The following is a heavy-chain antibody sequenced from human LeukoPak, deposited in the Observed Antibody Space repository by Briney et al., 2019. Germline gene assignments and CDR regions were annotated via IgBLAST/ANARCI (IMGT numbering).Heavy chain of an antibody. CDR1: GFTFSSYA. V-gene: IGHV3-30-3*01. J-gene: IGHJ4*02. Sequence: GGSLRLSCAASGFTFSSYAMHWFRQAPGKGLEWVAVISYDGSNKYYADSVRGRFTISRDNSKNTLYLHMNSLRAEDTAVYYCARDQGYSSSCPGYWGQGTLVTVSS. D-gene: IGHD6-13*01. CDR2: ISYDGSNK. CDR3: ARDQGYSSSCPGY.